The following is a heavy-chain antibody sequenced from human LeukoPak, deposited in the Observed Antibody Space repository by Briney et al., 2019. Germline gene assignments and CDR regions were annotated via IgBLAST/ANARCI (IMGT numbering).Heavy chain of an antibody. CDR1: GFTFSSYW. CDR3: ARATNSMVLRYFGTVDAFDI. CDR2: IKQDGSEK. V-gene: IGHV3-7*01. D-gene: IGHD3-9*01. Sequence: GGSLRLSCAASGFTFSSYWMSWVRQAPGKGLEWVANIKQDGSEKYYVDSVKGRFTISRDNAKNSLYLQMNSLRAEDTAVYYCARATNSMVLRYFGTVDAFDIWGQGTMVTVSS. J-gene: IGHJ3*02.